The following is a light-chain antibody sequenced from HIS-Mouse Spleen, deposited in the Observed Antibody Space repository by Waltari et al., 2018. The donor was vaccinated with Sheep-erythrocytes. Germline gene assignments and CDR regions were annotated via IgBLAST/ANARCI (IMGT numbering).Light chain of an antibody. CDR1: SSDVGGYNY. Sequence: QSALTQPRSVSGSPGQSVTISCTGTSSDVGGYNYVSWYQQHPGKAPKLMIYDVSKRPSGIPERFSGSSSGTMATLTISGAQVEDDADYYCYSTDSSGNHWVFGGGTKLTVL. J-gene: IGLJ3*02. CDR3: YSTDSSGNHWV. CDR2: DVS. V-gene: IGLV2-11*01.